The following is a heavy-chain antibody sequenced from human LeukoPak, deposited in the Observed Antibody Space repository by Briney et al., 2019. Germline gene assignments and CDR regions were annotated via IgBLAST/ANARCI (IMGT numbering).Heavy chain of an antibody. V-gene: IGHV4-59*08. D-gene: IGHD3-10*01. Sequence: SETLSLTCTVSGGSISSYYWSWIRQPPGKGLEWIGYIYYSGSTNYNPSPKSRVTISVDTSKNQFSLKLSSVTAADTAVYYCARQGSGSYSLNYFDYWGQGTLVTVSS. CDR2: IYYSGST. CDR1: GGSISSYY. J-gene: IGHJ4*02. CDR3: ARQGSGSYSLNYFDY.